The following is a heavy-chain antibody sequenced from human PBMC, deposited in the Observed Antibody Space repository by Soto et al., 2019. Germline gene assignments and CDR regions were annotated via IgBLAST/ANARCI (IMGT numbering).Heavy chain of an antibody. Sequence: EVQLVESGGGLVQPGGSLRLSCAASGIPVSSNYMTWVRQAPGKGLEWVSVLHSGGDTYYANSVKGRFTISRHDSTTTLFLQMNSLTAEDTAVYYCARDGPSYYASRMDVWGQGTTVTVSS. D-gene: IGHD3-10*01. J-gene: IGHJ6*02. CDR1: GIPVSSNY. CDR2: LHSGGDT. CDR3: ARDGPSYYASRMDV. V-gene: IGHV3-53*04.